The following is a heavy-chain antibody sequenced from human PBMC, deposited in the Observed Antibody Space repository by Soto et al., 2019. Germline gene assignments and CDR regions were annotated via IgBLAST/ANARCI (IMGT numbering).Heavy chain of an antibody. V-gene: IGHV3-53*01. J-gene: IGHJ4*02. Sequence: PGGSLRLSCAAFGFTLDKYTMGWVRQAPGKGLEWVAESFSSGGTQYADSVKGRFTISRDNSRNMVFLRMNGLRVEDTALYYCGRDREPDGIWTFDSRGQGALVTVSS. CDR2: SFSSGGT. D-gene: IGHD3-3*01. CDR1: GFTLDKYT. CDR3: GRDREPDGIWTFDS.